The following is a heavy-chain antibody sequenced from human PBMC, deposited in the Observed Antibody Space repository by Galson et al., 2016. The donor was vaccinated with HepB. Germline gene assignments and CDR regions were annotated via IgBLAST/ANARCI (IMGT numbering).Heavy chain of an antibody. Sequence: CAISGDSVSSKSAAWNWIRQSPSRGLEWLGRTYFRSKWYNDYALSVKSRISISPDTSNNQLSLQLNSVTPEDTAVYYCVRGLYCSANYYYHGLDVWGQGTTVIVSS. CDR1: GDSVSSKSAA. J-gene: IGHJ6*02. CDR3: VRGLYCSANYYYHGLDV. V-gene: IGHV6-1*01. D-gene: IGHD3-10*01. CDR2: TYFRSKWYN.